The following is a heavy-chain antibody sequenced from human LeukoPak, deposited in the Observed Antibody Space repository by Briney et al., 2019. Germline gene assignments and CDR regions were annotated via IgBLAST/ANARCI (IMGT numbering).Heavy chain of an antibody. V-gene: IGHV3-30*02. CDR2: IRYDGSKE. CDR1: GFTFSSYG. Sequence: GGSLRLSCAASGFTFSSYGMHWVRQAPGKGLEWVAFIRYDGSKEYYADSVKGRFTISRDNSKNTLYLQMNSLKTEDTAVYYCAKDSRYYYVDYWGQGTLVSVSS. D-gene: IGHD1-14*01. CDR3: AKDSRYYYVDY. J-gene: IGHJ4*02.